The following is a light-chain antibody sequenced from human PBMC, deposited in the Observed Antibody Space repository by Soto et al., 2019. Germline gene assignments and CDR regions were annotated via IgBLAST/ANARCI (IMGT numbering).Light chain of an antibody. J-gene: IGLJ3*02. V-gene: IGLV2-14*01. Sequence: QSALTQPASVSGSPGQSITISSIGTSRDVGAYNYVSWYQQHPGKAPKLMIYEVSNRPSGVSNRFSGSKSGNTASLTISGLQAEDEADYYCNSYTSSSTLNWVFGGGTKLTVL. CDR3: NSYTSSSTLNWV. CDR1: SRDVGAYNY. CDR2: EVS.